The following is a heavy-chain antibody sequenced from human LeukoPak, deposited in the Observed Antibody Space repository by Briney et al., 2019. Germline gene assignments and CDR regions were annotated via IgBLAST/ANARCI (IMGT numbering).Heavy chain of an antibody. CDR3: ASRVRYFDWLSQYFQH. D-gene: IGHD3-9*01. V-gene: IGHV4-34*01. Sequence: SETLSLTCAVYGGSFSGYYWSWIRQPPGKGLEWIGEINHSGSTNYNPSLKSRVTISVDTSKNQFSLKLSSVTAADTAVYYCASRVRYFDWLSQYFQHWGQGTLVTVSS. CDR2: INHSGST. CDR1: GGSFSGYY. J-gene: IGHJ1*01.